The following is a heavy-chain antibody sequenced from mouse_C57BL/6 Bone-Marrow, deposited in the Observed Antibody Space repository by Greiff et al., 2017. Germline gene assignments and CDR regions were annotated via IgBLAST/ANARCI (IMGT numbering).Heavy chain of an antibody. V-gene: IGHV5-4*01. D-gene: IGHD1-1*01. CDR2: ISDGGSYP. J-gene: IGHJ2*01. CDR3: AIDAYYYGSPYYFDY. Sequence: EVKLMASGGGLVKPGGSLKLSCEASGFPFSSYAMSWVRQTPEQMLAWVATISDGGSYPYYPDNVKSRFTISSDNAKHNLYLQMSHLQSEDTAMYYCAIDAYYYGSPYYFDYWGQGTTLTVSS. CDR1: GFPFSSYA.